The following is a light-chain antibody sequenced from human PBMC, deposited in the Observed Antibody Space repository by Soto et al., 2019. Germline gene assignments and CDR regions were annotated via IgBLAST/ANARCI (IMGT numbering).Light chain of an antibody. CDR2: DTS. CDR3: QKYNSAPRA. CDR1: QGIANY. Sequence: DIQMTQSPSSLSASVGDRVTITCRASQGIANYVAWYQQNPGKVPKLLIYDTSTLQSGVPSRFSGSVSGTDFALTISSLQPEDGATYYCQKYNSAPRAFGQGTKVDI. V-gene: IGKV1-27*01. J-gene: IGKJ1*01.